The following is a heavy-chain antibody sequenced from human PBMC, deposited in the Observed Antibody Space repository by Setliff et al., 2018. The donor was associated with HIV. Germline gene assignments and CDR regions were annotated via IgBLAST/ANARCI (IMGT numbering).Heavy chain of an antibody. CDR2: IIPIFGTA. CDR3: ARETYYGSGSYLPTEYYYYYMDV. CDR1: GGTFSSFA. J-gene: IGHJ6*03. D-gene: IGHD3-10*01. V-gene: IGHV1-69*05. Sequence: EASVKVSCKASGGTFSSFAISWVRQAPGQGLEWMGGIIPIFGTANYAQKFQGRVTITTDESTTTAYMELRSLRSEDTAVYYCARETYYGSGSYLPTEYYYYYMDVWGKGTTVTVSS.